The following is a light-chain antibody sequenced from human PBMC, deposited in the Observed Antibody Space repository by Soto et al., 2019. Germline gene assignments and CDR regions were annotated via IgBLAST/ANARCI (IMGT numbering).Light chain of an antibody. CDR3: QSYDSTLSARYV. CDR2: ANS. J-gene: IGLJ1*01. Sequence: QSVLTQPPSVSGAPGQRVTISCTGSSSNIGANYDVHWYQQRPGTAPKLLIFANSNRPSGVSDRFSGSKSGTSASLVITGLQAEDEGDYYCQSYDSTLSARYVFGTGTKLTVL. V-gene: IGLV1-40*01. CDR1: SSNIGANYD.